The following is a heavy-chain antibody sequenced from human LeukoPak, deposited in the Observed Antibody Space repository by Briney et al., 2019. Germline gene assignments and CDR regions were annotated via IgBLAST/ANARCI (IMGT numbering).Heavy chain of an antibody. CDR2: ISWNSGSI. J-gene: IGHJ1*01. V-gene: IGHV3-9*01. D-gene: IGHD6-19*01. CDR1: GFTLDDYA. Sequence: GRSLSLSCAASGFTLDDYAVLWVRQAPGKGLEWVGGISWNSGSIGSAASVTGRFTISHENAKKFPYAQMNGLRAEDPALYCGAKDVEPYSSVLPNFQHGGEGTLDTVS. CDR3: AKDVEPYSSVLPNFQH.